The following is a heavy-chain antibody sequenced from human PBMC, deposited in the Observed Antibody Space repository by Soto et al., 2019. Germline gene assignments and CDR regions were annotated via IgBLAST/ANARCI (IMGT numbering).Heavy chain of an antibody. CDR3: AKGLYCSGGSCYSSVDGNYYYYYMDV. V-gene: IGHV3-23*01. D-gene: IGHD2-15*01. Sequence: EVQLLESGGGLVQPGGSLRLSCAASGFTFSSYAMSWVRQAPGKGLEWVSAISGSGGSTYYADSVKGRFTISRDNSKNTLYLQKNSLRAEDTAVYYCAKGLYCSGGSCYSSVDGNYYYYYMDVWGKGTTVTVSS. CDR1: GFTFSSYA. J-gene: IGHJ6*03. CDR2: ISGSGGST.